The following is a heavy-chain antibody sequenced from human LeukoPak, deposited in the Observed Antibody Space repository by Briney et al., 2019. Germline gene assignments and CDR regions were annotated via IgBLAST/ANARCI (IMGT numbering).Heavy chain of an antibody. D-gene: IGHD3-9*01. J-gene: IGHJ4*02. CDR2: ISYDGSNK. V-gene: IGHV3-30-3*01. Sequence: GGSLRLSCAASGFTFSSYAMHWVRQAPGKGLEWVAVISYDGSNKYYADSVKGRFTISRDNSKNTLYLQMNSLRAEDTAVYYCARTPGISVFFDYWGQGTLVTVSS. CDR3: ARTPGISVFFDY. CDR1: GFTFSSYA.